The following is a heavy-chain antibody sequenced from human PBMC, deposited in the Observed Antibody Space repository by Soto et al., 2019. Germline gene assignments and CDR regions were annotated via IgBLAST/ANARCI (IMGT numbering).Heavy chain of an antibody. J-gene: IGHJ4*02. CDR1: GYSFTSYC. D-gene: IGHD4-4*01. Sequence: GDSLKISCKGSGYSFTSYCIGWVRQMPGKGLEWMGIIYPGDSDTRYSPSFQGQVTISADKSISTAYLQWSSLKASDTAMYYCARLLENYSNAFDYWGQGTLVTVSS. V-gene: IGHV5-51*01. CDR2: IYPGDSDT. CDR3: ARLLENYSNAFDY.